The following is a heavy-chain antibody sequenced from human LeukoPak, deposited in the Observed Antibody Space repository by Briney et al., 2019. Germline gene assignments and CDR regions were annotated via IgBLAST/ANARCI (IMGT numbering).Heavy chain of an antibody. V-gene: IGHV3-23*01. D-gene: IGHD3-10*01. Sequence: GGSLRLSCAASGFTFSSYGMSWVRQAPGKGLEWVSAISGSGGSTYYADSVKGRFTISRDNSKNTLYLQMNSLRAEDTAVYYCANRDRFGELLLDYWGQGTLVTVSS. CDR2: ISGSGGST. CDR1: GFTFSSYG. J-gene: IGHJ4*02. CDR3: ANRDRFGELLLDY.